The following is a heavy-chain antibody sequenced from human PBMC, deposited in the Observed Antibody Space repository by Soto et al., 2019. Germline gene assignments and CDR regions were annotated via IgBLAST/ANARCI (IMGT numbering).Heavy chain of an antibody. J-gene: IGHJ2*01. V-gene: IGHV1-2*02. CDR1: GYTFTDYY. CDR3: ARAHGYNYNGYFDL. D-gene: IGHD5-12*01. CDR2: INPNSGDS. Sequence: ASVKVSCKASGYTFTDYYMHWVRQAPGQGLEWMGWINPNSGDSNYAQKFQGRVTMTRDTSISTASMELNRLRSDDTAIYYCARAHGYNYNGYFDLWDRGTLVTVSS.